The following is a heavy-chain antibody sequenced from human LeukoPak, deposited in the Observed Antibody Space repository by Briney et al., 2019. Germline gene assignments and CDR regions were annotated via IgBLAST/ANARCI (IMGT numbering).Heavy chain of an antibody. CDR2: IYHSGST. J-gene: IGHJ3*02. Sequence: PSEALSLTCAVSSDSISSGDYSWSWIRQPPGKGLEWIAYIYHSGSTYYNPSLKSRVTISLDKSKNQFSLKLSSVTAADTAVYYCARRRLGVGHAFDIWGQGTMVTVSS. CDR1: SDSISSGDYS. CDR3: ARRRLGVGHAFDI. D-gene: IGHD1-26*01. V-gene: IGHV4-30-2*01.